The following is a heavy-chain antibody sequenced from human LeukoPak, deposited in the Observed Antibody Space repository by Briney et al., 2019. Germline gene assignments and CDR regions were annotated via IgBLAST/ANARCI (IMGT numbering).Heavy chain of an antibody. V-gene: IGHV4-34*01. D-gene: IGHD1-7*01. Sequence: SETLSLTCAVSGGSFSGYYWSWIRQPPGKGLQWIGEINPSGSANYNPSLKSRGSISVDASKNHFSLNLSSVTAADTAVYYCATTRRNLSHFDHWGQGTLVTVSS. J-gene: IGHJ4*02. CDR3: ATTRRNLSHFDH. CDR1: GGSFSGYY. CDR2: INPSGSA.